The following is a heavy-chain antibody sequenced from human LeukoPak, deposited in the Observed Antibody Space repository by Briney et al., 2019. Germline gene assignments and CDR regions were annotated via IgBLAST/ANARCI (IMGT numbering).Heavy chain of an antibody. Sequence: GGSLRLSCVASGFVFSRYGMHWVRQAPGKGLEWVAIISNDGSETYYVDSVKGRFTISRDNSKNTLYLQMNSLRAEDTAVYYCAKDSRGCSSTSCKYYYYYYMDVWGKGTTVTVSS. CDR3: AKDSRGCSSTSCKYYYYYYMDV. CDR2: ISNDGSET. D-gene: IGHD2-2*01. J-gene: IGHJ6*03. V-gene: IGHV3-30*18. CDR1: GFVFSRYG.